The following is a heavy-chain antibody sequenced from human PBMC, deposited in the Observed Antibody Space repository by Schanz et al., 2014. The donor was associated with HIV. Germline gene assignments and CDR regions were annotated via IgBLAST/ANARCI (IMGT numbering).Heavy chain of an antibody. V-gene: IGHV3-33*06. D-gene: IGHD2-2*01. J-gene: IGHJ6*02. CDR1: GFTFSNFA. Sequence: QVQLVESGGGVVQPGRSLRLSCAASGFTFSNFAMHWVRQAPGKGLEWAAVIWYDGSYKYYADSVKGRFTISRDNPKNTLYLQMNRLRAEDTAVYYCAKDRRGGYQFLYGLDVWGQGTTVTVSS. CDR3: AKDRRGGYQFLYGLDV. CDR2: IWYDGSYK.